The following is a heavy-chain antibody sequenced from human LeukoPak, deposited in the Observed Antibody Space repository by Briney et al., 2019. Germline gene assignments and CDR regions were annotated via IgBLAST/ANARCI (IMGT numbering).Heavy chain of an antibody. Sequence: GASVKVSCKVSGYTLTELSMHWARQAPGKGLEWMGGFDPEDGETIYAQKFQGRVTMTEDTSTDTAYMELSSLRSEDTAVYYCATGLHYYGSRSYAPHGFSVWGKGTTVTVSS. D-gene: IGHD3-10*01. CDR1: GYTLTELS. CDR3: ATGLHYYGSRSYAPHGFSV. V-gene: IGHV1-24*01. CDR2: FDPEDGET. J-gene: IGHJ6*04.